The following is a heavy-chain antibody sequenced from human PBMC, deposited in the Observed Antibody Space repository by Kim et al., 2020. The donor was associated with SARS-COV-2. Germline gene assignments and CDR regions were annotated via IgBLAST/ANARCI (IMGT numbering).Heavy chain of an antibody. D-gene: IGHD6-19*01. CDR1: GFTFSNAW. Sequence: GGSLRLSCAASGFTFSNAWMSWVRQAPGKGLEWVGRIKSKTDGGTTDYAAPVKGRFTISRDDSKNTLYLQMNSLKTEDTAVYYCTTGTRRARAIAVAGTGLYYYGMDVWGQGTTVTVSS. CDR2: IKSKTDGGTT. J-gene: IGHJ6*02. V-gene: IGHV3-15*01. CDR3: TTGTRRARAIAVAGTGLYYYGMDV.